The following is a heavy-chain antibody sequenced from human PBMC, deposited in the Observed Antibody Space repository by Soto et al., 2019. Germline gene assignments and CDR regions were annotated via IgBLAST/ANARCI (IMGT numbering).Heavy chain of an antibody. CDR2: INPKSGGT. D-gene: IGHD2-8*01. V-gene: IGHV1-2*04. CDR1: GYSFTDYH. CDR3: ARGDSTDCSNGVCSFFYNHDLDV. Sequence: GASVKLSCKASGYSFTDYHIHWVRQAPGQGLEWLGRINPKSGGTSTAQKFQGWVTMTTDTSISTASMELTRLTSDDTAIYYCARGDSTDCSNGVCSFFYNHDLDVGG. J-gene: IGHJ6*02.